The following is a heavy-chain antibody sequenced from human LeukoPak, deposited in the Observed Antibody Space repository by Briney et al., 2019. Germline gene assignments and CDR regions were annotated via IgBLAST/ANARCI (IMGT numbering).Heavy chain of an antibody. D-gene: IGHD3-3*01. Sequence: PSETLSLTCTVSGGSISSYYWSWIRQPPGKGLEWIGYIYYSGSTNYNPSLKSRVTISVDTSKNQFSLKLSSVTAADTAVYYCARSWSGTNYYYYGMDVWGQGTTVTVSS. J-gene: IGHJ6*02. V-gene: IGHV4-59*01. CDR2: IYYSGST. CDR3: ARSWSGTNYYYYGMDV. CDR1: GGSISSYY.